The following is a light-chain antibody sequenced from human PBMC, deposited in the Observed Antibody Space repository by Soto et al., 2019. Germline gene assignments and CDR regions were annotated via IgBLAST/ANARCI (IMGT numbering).Light chain of an antibody. CDR1: QTVRNNY. CDR2: DAS. J-gene: IGKJ4*01. V-gene: IGKV3-20*01. Sequence: EIVMTQSPATLSVSPGERATLSCRASQTVRNNYLAWYQQKPGQAPRLLIYDASSRATGIPDRFSGGGSGTDFTLTISRLEPADFAVYYCQQYGRSPLTFGGGTKVDIK. CDR3: QQYGRSPLT.